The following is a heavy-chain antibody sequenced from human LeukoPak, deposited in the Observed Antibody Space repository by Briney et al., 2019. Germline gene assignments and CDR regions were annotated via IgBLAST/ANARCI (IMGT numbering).Heavy chain of an antibody. CDR1: GFTVSSNY. Sequence: GGSLRLSCAASGFTVSSNYMSWVRQAPGKGLEWVSVIYSGGSTYYADSVKGRSTISRDNSKNTLYLQMNSLRAEDTAVYYCASHLDSSPYSSMQLGIQHWGQGTLVTVSS. CDR2: IYSGGST. J-gene: IGHJ1*01. V-gene: IGHV3-66*04. CDR3: ASHLDSSPYSSMQLGIQH. D-gene: IGHD6-13*01.